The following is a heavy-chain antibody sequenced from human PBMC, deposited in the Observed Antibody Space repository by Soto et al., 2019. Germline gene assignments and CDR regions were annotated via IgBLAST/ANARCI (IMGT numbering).Heavy chain of an antibody. CDR2: VHYSGST. Sequence: LSLTCTVSGGSISSYYWSWIRQPPGKRLEWIGYVHYSGSTSYNPSLKSRVTISADTSKNQLSLKLSSVTTADTAVYFCARASYCGANCYYYFDYWGQGILVTVSS. CDR3: ARASYCGANCYYYFDY. J-gene: IGHJ4*02. D-gene: IGHD2-21*01. CDR1: GGSISSYY. V-gene: IGHV4-59*01.